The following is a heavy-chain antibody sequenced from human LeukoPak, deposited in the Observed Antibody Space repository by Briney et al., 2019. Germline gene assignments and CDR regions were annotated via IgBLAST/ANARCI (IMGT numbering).Heavy chain of an antibody. CDR3: ARGERGYSYGSFDP. J-gene: IGHJ5*02. Sequence: RASVKVSCKASGNTFTSYDINWARQATGQGLEWMGWMNPNSGNTGYAQKFQGRVTITRNTSISTAYMELSSLRSEDTAVYYCARGERGYSYGSFDPWGRGTLVTVSS. D-gene: IGHD5-18*01. CDR2: MNPNSGNT. CDR1: GNTFTSYD. V-gene: IGHV1-8*03.